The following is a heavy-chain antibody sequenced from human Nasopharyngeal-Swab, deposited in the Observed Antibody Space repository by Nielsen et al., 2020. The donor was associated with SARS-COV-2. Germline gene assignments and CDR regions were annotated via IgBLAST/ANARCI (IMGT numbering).Heavy chain of an antibody. CDR3: ARGIVVALDY. V-gene: IGHV4-59*01. J-gene: IGHJ4*02. CDR1: GGSISSYY. CDR2: IYYSGST. D-gene: IGHD3-22*01. Sequence: SETLSLTCTVSGGSISSYYWSWIRQPPGKGLEWIGYIYYSGSTNYNPSLKSRVTISVDTSKNQFSLKLSSVTAADTAVYYCARGIVVALDYWGQGTLITVSS.